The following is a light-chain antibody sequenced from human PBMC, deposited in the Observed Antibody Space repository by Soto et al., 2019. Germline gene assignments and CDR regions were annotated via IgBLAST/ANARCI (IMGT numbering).Light chain of an antibody. CDR2: GAS. J-gene: IGKJ2*01. V-gene: IGKV3-20*01. CDR1: KRVRRSS. Sequence: EMVWTQSPATLSLSQGERPPLSSRAGKRVRRSSLAWYQQKPGQAPRLLFYGASSRATAIPDRFSGSGSGTDFTLTISRLEPEDFAVYYCQQYGSSPPYTFGQGTKLEIK. CDR3: QQYGSSPPYT.